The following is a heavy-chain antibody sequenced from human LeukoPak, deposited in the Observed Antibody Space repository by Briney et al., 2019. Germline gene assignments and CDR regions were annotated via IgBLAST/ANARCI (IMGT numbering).Heavy chain of an antibody. Sequence: PGGSLRLSCAASGFTFSSYGMHWVRQAPGKGLEWVAFIRYDGSNKYYADFVKGRFTISRDNAKNSLYLQMNSLRAEDTAVYYCVRDGVRDGLYFDYWGQGTLVTVSS. D-gene: IGHD5-24*01. CDR2: IRYDGSNK. CDR1: GFTFSSYG. V-gene: IGHV3-30*02. CDR3: VRDGVRDGLYFDY. J-gene: IGHJ4*02.